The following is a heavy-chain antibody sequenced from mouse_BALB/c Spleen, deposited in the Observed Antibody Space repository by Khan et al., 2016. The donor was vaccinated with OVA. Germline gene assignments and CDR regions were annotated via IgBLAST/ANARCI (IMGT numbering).Heavy chain of an antibody. J-gene: IGHJ3*01. CDR2: INPNNGYT. Sequence: QVQLKESGAELARPGASVKMSCKASGYTFTSYTIHWIKLRPGPGLEWIGYINPNNGYTNYNQKFKDKAPLTAEKSSTNVYMQLSRLTSDDSAVYNCVRAGAYYRNDGWFAYWGQGTLVTVSA. V-gene: IGHV1-4*01. CDR3: VRAGAYYRNDGWFAY. CDR1: GYTFTSYT. D-gene: IGHD2-14*01.